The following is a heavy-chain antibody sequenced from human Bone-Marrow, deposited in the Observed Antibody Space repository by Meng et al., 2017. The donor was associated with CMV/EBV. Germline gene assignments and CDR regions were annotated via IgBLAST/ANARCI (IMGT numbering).Heavy chain of an antibody. V-gene: IGHV4-31*03. D-gene: IGHD3-22*01. CDR3: ARYDSSGYYYYFDW. CDR1: SGSISSRGYY. Sequence: QVQLQESGPGLVKSSQTLSLTCTVSSGSISSRGYYWSWVRQYPGKGLEWIGYIYYSGTTYYNPSLKSRVSISVDRSKNQFSLKLSSATAADTAVYYCARYDSSGYYYYFDWWGQGILVTFSS. CDR2: IYYSGTT. J-gene: IGHJ4*02.